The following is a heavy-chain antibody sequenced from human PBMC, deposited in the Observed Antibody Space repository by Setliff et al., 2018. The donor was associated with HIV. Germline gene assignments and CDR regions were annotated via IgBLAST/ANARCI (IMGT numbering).Heavy chain of an antibody. D-gene: IGHD3-22*01. J-gene: IGHJ4*02. CDR2: INHSGST. V-gene: IGHV4-4*02. CDR1: GGSISSNW. Sequence: SETLSLTCAVSGGSISSNWWSWVRQPPGKGLEWIGEINHSGSTNYNPSLKSRVTISVDKSKSQFSLKLNSVTAADTAVYYCGGNGYYSIDYWGQGTLVTVSS. CDR3: GGNGYYSIDY.